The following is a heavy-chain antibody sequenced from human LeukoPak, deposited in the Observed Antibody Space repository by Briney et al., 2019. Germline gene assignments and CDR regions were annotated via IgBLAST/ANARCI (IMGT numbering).Heavy chain of an antibody. CDR2: IYYSGTT. J-gene: IGHJ4*02. CDR1: GGSITGDY. CDR3: ARDRGSLGGFDY. Sequence: KASETLSLTCTVSGGSITGDYWSWIRQPPGKGLEWIAFIYYSGTTNYSPSHRSRVTISVDTSKNQFSLKLNSVTAADTAMYYCARDRGSLGGFDYWGQGTLVTVSS. D-gene: IGHD3-16*01. V-gene: IGHV4-59*01.